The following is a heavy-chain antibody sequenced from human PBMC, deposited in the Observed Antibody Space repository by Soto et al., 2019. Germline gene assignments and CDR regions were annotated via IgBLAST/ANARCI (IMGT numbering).Heavy chain of an antibody. CDR2: ISYDGSNK. Sequence: QVQLVESGGGVVQPGRSLRLSCAASGFTFSSYAMHWVRQAPGKGLEWVAVISYDGSNKYYADSVKGRFTISRDNSKNTLDMQMNSLRAEDTAVYSCARACEGDYFDYWGQGTLVTVSS. CDR3: ARACEGDYFDY. J-gene: IGHJ4*02. D-gene: IGHD2-21*01. CDR1: GFTFSSYA. V-gene: IGHV3-30-3*01.